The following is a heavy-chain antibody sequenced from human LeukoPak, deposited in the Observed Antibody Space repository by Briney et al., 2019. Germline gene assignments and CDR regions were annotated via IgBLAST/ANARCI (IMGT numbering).Heavy chain of an antibody. Sequence: GGSPRLSCAASGFTFSSYSINWVRQAPGKGLEWVSSISSSSTYIYYADSVKGRFTISRDNAKNSLYLQMNSLRAEDTAVYYCARVSGLGDAFDIWGQGTMVTVSS. J-gene: IGHJ3*02. CDR1: GFTFSSYS. D-gene: IGHD3-16*01. V-gene: IGHV3-21*01. CDR2: ISSSSTYI. CDR3: ARVSGLGDAFDI.